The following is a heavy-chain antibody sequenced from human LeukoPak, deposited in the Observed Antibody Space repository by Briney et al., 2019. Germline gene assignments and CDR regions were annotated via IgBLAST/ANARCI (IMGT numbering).Heavy chain of an antibody. CDR3: ARVGDSSSWYLDAFDI. J-gene: IGHJ3*02. CDR2: IWYDGSNK. V-gene: IGHV3-33*08. Sequence: GGSLRLSCAASGFTFSSYSMNWDRQAPGKGLEWVAVIWYDGSNKYYADSVKGRFTISRDNSKNTLYLQMNSLRAEDTAVYYCARVGDSSSWYLDAFDIWGQGTMVTVSS. D-gene: IGHD6-13*01. CDR1: GFTFSSYS.